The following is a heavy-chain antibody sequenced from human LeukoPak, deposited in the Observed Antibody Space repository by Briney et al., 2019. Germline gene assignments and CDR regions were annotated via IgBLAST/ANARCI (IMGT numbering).Heavy chain of an antibody. J-gene: IGHJ6*02. Sequence: GPSVKVSCEVSGGTFSSYAFNWVRQAPGQGLEWLGRIIPILGVATSTQKIQDRVTIIADKSTGTVYMELSRLRSEDRAVYYCARGIGDYSDHTYYYYHKDVWGQGATVTV. CDR2: IIPILGVA. V-gene: IGHV1-69*04. CDR1: GGTFSSYA. CDR3: ARGIGDYSDHTYYYYHKDV. D-gene: IGHD4/OR15-4a*01.